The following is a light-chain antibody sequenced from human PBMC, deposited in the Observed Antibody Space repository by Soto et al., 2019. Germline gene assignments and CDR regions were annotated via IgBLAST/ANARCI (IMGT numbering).Light chain of an antibody. CDR3: QHYAGNSPWT. Sequence: EIVMTQSPATLSVSPGERATLSCRASQSVSSNLAWYQQKPGQAPRLLIYDASTRATGIPARFSGSGSGTEFTLTISSLQSEDFATYYCQHYAGNSPWTFGQGTKVEIK. J-gene: IGKJ1*01. V-gene: IGKV3-15*01. CDR1: QSVSSN. CDR2: DAS.